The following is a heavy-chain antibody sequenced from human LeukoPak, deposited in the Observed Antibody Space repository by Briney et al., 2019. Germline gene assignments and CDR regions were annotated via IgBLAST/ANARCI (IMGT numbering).Heavy chain of an antibody. CDR1: AVSISSYY. CDR3: ARVAQYHDSSGYYHYYFDY. D-gene: IGHD3-22*01. Sequence: SETLSLTCTVSAVSISSYYWSWIRQPAGKGLEWIGRIYASGSTNYNPSLKSRVTMSVDTSKNRFSLKLSSVTAADTAVYYCARVAQYHDSSGYYHYYFDYWGRGTLVTVSS. CDR2: IYASGST. V-gene: IGHV4-4*07. J-gene: IGHJ4*02.